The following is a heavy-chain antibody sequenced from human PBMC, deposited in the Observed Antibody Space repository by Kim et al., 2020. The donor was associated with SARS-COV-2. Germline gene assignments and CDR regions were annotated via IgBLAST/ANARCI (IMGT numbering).Heavy chain of an antibody. J-gene: IGHJ6*02. V-gene: IGHV3-21*01. Sequence: YYADSVKGRFTISRDNAKNSLYLQMNSLRAEDMAVYYCVRDPENMILGMDVWGQGPTVTVSS. D-gene: IGHD2-15*01. CDR3: VRDPENMILGMDV.